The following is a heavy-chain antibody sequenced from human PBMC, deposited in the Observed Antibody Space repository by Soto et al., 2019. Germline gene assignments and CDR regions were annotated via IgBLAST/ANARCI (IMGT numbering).Heavy chain of an antibody. J-gene: IGHJ6*02. Sequence: SVKVSCKASGGTFSSYAISWVRQAPGQGLEWMGGIIPIFGTANYAQKFQGRVTITADKSTSTAYMELSSLRSEDTAVYYCAAGPRGTYYDFWSGLKYYYYYYGMDVWGQGTTVTVSS. D-gene: IGHD3-3*01. CDR3: AAGPRGTYYDFWSGLKYYYYYYGMDV. V-gene: IGHV1-69*06. CDR2: IIPIFGTA. CDR1: GGTFSSYA.